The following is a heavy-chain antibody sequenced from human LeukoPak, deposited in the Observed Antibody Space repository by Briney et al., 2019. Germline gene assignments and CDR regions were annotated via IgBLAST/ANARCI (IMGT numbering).Heavy chain of an antibody. Sequence: SETLSLTCAVYGGSFSGYYWSWIRQPPGKGLEWIGEINHSGSTNYNPSLKSRVTISVDTSKNQFSLKLSSVTAADTAVYYCARSRAVWSIVVVPAANDYWGQGTLVTVSS. CDR1: GGSFSGYY. V-gene: IGHV4-34*01. CDR3: ARSRAVWSIVVVPAANDY. J-gene: IGHJ4*02. D-gene: IGHD2-2*01. CDR2: INHSGST.